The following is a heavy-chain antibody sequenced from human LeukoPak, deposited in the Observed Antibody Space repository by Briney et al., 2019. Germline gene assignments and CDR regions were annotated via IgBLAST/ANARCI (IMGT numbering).Heavy chain of an antibody. CDR3: AKRRGGMGPSSWPTPFDY. Sequence: GGSLRLSCAASGFTFSSYWMHWVRQPPGKGLEWVSSIFPSGGEIHYADSVRGRFTISRDNSKNTLYLQMNSLRAEDTAVYYCAKRRGGMGPSSWPTPFDYWGQGTLVTVSS. CDR2: IFPSGGEI. J-gene: IGHJ4*02. CDR1: GFTFSSYW. V-gene: IGHV3-23*01. D-gene: IGHD2-15*01.